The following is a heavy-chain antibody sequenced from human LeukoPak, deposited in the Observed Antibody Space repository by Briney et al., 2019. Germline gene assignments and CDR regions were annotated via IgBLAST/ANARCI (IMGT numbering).Heavy chain of an antibody. J-gene: IGHJ6*02. CDR3: ARDGRITIFGWVYYGMDV. V-gene: IGHV1-2*02. CDR2: INPNSGGT. D-gene: IGHD3-3*01. Sequence: ASVKVSCKASGYTFTGYYMHWVRQAPGQGLEWMGWINPNSGGTNYAQKFQGRVTMTRDTSISTAYMELSRLRSDDTAVYYCARDGRITIFGWVYYGMDVWGQGTTVTVSS. CDR1: GYTFTGYY.